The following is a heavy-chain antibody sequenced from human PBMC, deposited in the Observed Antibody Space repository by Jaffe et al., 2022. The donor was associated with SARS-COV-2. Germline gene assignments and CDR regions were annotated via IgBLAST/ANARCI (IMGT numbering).Heavy chain of an antibody. J-gene: IGHJ4*02. CDR2: ITSSSSTI. CDR1: GFTFSTYT. D-gene: IGHD5-12*01. V-gene: IGHV3-48*02. Sequence: EVQLVESGGGLVQPGGSLRLSCAASGFTFSTYTMNWVRQAPGKGLEWLSYITSSSSTIYYADSVKGRFTISRDNAKNSLYLQMNSLRDDDTAVYYCARIPLGRWLVDYWGQGTLVTVSS. CDR3: ARIPLGRWLVDY.